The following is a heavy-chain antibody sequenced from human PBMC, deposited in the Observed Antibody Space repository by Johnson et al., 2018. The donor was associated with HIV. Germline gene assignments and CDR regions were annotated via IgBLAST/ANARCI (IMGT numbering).Heavy chain of an antibody. V-gene: IGHV3-30*03. Sequence: VQLVESGGGVVQPGRSLRLSCAASGFTFSSYGMAWVRQAPGKGLEWVTVISFAGVKKYYADSVKGRFTISRDNSKNTLSLQMNSLRVDDTAVYYVRVVGDAFDIWGQGTMVTVSS. CDR2: ISFAGVKK. D-gene: IGHD2-15*01. CDR3: RVVGDAFDI. CDR1: GFTFSSYG. J-gene: IGHJ3*02.